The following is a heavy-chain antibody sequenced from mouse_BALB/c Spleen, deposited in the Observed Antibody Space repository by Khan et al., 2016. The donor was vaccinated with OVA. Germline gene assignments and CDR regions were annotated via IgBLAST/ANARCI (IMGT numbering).Heavy chain of an antibody. CDR1: GYSFTANY. D-gene: IGHD2-2*01. CDR3: ANGYDFFND. Sequence: VQLKESGPDLVKTGASVKLSCKASGYSFTANYMNWVKLSPGKSLECIGRINPNTDNTNYNQKFKGKAILTVDTSSSTAYMELRSLTSEDSAVXFCANGYDFFNDWGQGTLVTVSA. V-gene: IGHV1-20*01. J-gene: IGHJ3*01. CDR2: INPNTDNT.